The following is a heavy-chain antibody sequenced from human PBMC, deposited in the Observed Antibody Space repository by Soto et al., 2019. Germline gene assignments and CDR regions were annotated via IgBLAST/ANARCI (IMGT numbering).Heavy chain of an antibody. CDR1: GYTFSGYV. D-gene: IGHD3-22*01. CDR2: INASDGNK. J-gene: IGHJ6*02. CDR3: ARDQFAYYDSSGPRAYGMDV. Sequence: GASVKVSCKASGYTFSGYVVHWVRQAPGQRLEWMGWINASDGNKKYSQKFQGRVTMTRDTSTSTVYMELSSLRSEDTAVYYCARDQFAYYDSSGPRAYGMDVWGQGTTVTVSS. V-gene: IGHV1-3*01.